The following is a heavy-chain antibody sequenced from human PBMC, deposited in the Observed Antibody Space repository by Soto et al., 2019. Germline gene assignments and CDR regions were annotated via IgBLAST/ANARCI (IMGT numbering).Heavy chain of an antibody. CDR2: ISGSVRST. CDR1: GFTFRTYA. V-gene: IGHV3-23*01. Sequence: PGGSLRLSCAASGFTFRTYAMSWVRQAPGKGLEWVSTISGSVRSTYYADSVKGRFTISRDNSKNTLYLQMNSLRAEDTAIYYCAKLTGSGWYGDYYYYDMDVCGQGTTVTVSS. D-gene: IGHD6-19*01. CDR3: AKLTGSGWYGDYYYYDMDV. J-gene: IGHJ6*02.